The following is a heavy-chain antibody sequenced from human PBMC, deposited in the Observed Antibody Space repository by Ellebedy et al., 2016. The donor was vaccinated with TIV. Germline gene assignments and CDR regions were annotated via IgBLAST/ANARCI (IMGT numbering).Heavy chain of an antibody. J-gene: IGHJ4*02. CDR3: ARSGHMIVDNYFDF. CDR2: ISNSDSAI. CDR1: GFTFTDYS. Sequence: GGSLRLSCAASGFTFTDYSMSWIRQAPGKGLEWISYISNSDSAIYYADSVKGRFTISRDNAKNSLFLQMNSLRAEDTAVYYCARSGHMIVDNYFDFWGQGTLVTVSS. V-gene: IGHV3-11*01. D-gene: IGHD3-22*01.